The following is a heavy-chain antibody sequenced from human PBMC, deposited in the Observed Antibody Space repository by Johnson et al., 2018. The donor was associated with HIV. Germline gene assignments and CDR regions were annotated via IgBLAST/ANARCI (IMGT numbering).Heavy chain of an antibody. CDR3: ARDGEYSSSWYKYAFDI. CDR1: GFPFSSYA. J-gene: IGHJ3*02. CDR2: ISYDGSNN. Sequence: QVQLVESGGGVVQPGRSLRLSCAASGFPFSSYAMHWVRQAPGKGLEWVAVISYDGSNNYYADSVKGRFPFSSDNSKNTLYLQMNSLRAEDTAVYYCARDGEYSSSWYKYAFDIWGQGTMVTVSS. D-gene: IGHD6-13*01. V-gene: IGHV3-30*04.